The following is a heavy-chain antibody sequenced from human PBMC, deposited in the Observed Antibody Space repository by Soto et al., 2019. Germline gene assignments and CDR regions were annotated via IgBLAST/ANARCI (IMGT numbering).Heavy chain of an antibody. CDR1: GFTFSSYS. D-gene: IGHD5-12*01. CDR3: ARVYRMATIDY. Sequence: QPGGSLRLSCAASGFTFSSYSMHWVRQAPGKGLEWVAVISYDGSNKYYADSVKGRFTISRDNSKNTLYLQMNSLRAEDTAVYYCARVYRMATIDYGAQGTLVTVPS. V-gene: IGHV3-30-3*01. J-gene: IGHJ4*02. CDR2: ISYDGSNK.